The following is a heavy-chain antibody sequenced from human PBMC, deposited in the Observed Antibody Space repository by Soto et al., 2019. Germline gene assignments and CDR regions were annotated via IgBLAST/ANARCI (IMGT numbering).Heavy chain of an antibody. J-gene: IGHJ4*02. Sequence: SETLSLTCTVSGGPISSSSYYWGWIRQPPGKGLEWIGSIYYSGSTYYNPSLKSRVTISVDTSKNQFSLKLSSVTAADTAVYYCARHLYYYDSSGYFPFDYWGQGTLVTVSS. V-gene: IGHV4-39*01. CDR2: IYYSGST. CDR3: ARHLYYYDSSGYFPFDY. CDR1: GGPISSSSYY. D-gene: IGHD3-22*01.